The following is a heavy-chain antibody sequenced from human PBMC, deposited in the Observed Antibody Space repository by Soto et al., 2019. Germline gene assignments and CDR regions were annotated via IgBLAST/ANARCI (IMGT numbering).Heavy chain of an antibody. J-gene: IGHJ4*02. CDR1: GFTFSSFA. CDR3: AGPGYSSQDY. CDR2: ISGSGDGT. V-gene: IGHV3-23*01. D-gene: IGHD5-18*01. Sequence: EVQLLESGGGLVQPGGSLRLSCAASGFTFSSFALSWVRQAPGKGLEWVLAISGSGDGTDYADSVKGRFTISRDNSKNTLYLQMNSLRAEDTAVYYCAGPGYSSQDYWGQGALVTVSS.